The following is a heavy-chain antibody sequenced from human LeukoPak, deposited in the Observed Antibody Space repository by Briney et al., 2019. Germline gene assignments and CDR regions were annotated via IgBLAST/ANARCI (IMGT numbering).Heavy chain of an antibody. CDR3: ARVADIEAAAGSYWYFDL. D-gene: IGHD6-13*01. J-gene: IGHJ2*01. Sequence: ASVKVSCKASGGTFSSYGISWVRQAPGQGLEWMGWISAYNGNTNYAQKLQGRVTMTTDTSTSTAYMELRSLRSDDTAVYYCARVADIEAAAGSYWYFDLWGRGTLVTVSS. CDR1: GGTFSSYG. V-gene: IGHV1-18*01. CDR2: ISAYNGNT.